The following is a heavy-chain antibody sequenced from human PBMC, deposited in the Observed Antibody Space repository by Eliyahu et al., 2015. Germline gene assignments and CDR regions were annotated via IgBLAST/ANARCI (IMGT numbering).Heavy chain of an antibody. CDR2: IXTSGST. Sequence: QVQLQESGPGLVKPSQTLSLTCXVSGGSISXGXYYWSWIRQPAGKGLEWIGRIXTSGSTNYNPSLKSRVTISVDTSKNQFSLKLSSVTAADTAVYYCARESLPNYYDSSGFDYWGQGTLVTVSS. D-gene: IGHD3-22*01. CDR3: ARESLPNYYDSSGFDY. J-gene: IGHJ4*02. V-gene: IGHV4-61*02. CDR1: GGSISXGXYY.